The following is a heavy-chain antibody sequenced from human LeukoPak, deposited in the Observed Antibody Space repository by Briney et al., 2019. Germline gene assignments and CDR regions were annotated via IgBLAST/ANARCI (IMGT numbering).Heavy chain of an antibody. D-gene: IGHD4/OR15-4a*01. CDR1: GFTFSNYW. J-gene: IGHJ4*02. V-gene: IGHV3-7*03. CDR3: ATGDYGVHGDY. Sequence: PGGSLRLSCAASGFTFSNYWMTWVRQAPGKGLEWVAHINQDGNKKYYVDSVKGRFTIFRDDAKNSLYLQMNSPRAEDTAVYYCATGDYGVHGDYWGQGILVTVSS. CDR2: INQDGNKK.